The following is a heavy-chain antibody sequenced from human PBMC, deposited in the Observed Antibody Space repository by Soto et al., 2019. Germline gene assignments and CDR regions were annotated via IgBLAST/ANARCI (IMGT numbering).Heavy chain of an antibody. CDR1: GGTFSSYA. V-gene: IGHV1-69*01. Sequence: QVQLVQSGAEVKKPGSSVKVSCKASGGTFSSYAISWVRQAPGQGLEWMGGIIPIFGTANYAQKFQGRVTITADESTSTAYMELSSLRSEDTALYYCARGPPHLLRGAFDIWGQGTMVTVSS. CDR2: IIPIFGTA. CDR3: ARGPPHLLRGAFDI. J-gene: IGHJ3*02. D-gene: IGHD2-15*01.